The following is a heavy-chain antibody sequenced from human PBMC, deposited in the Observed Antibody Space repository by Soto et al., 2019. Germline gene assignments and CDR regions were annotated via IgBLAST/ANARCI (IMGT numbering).Heavy chain of an antibody. V-gene: IGHV4-31*03. CDR3: ARTSGFPIDY. Sequence: SETLSLTCTVSVGSISSGGYYWSWIRQHPGKGLEWIGYIYYSGSTYYNPSLKSRVTISVDTSKNQFSLKLSSVTAADTAVYYCARTSGFPIDYWGQGTLVTVSS. CDR1: VGSISSGGYY. CDR2: IYYSGST. D-gene: IGHD5-12*01. J-gene: IGHJ4*02.